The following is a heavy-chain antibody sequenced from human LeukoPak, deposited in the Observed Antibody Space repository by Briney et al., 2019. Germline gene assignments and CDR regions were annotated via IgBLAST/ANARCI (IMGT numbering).Heavy chain of an antibody. D-gene: IGHD6-13*01. V-gene: IGHV3-21*01. CDR3: ARDHPIAGVTWDY. J-gene: IGHJ4*02. Sequence: GGSLRLSCAASGFTFSSYSMNWVRQAPGKGLEWVSSISSSSSYIYYADSVKGRFTISRDNAKNSLYLQMNSLRAEDTAVYYCARDHPIAGVTWDYWGQGTLVTVSS. CDR2: ISSSSSYI. CDR1: GFTFSSYS.